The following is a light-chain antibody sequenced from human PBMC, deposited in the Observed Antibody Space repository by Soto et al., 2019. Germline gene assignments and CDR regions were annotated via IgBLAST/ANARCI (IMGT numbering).Light chain of an antibody. Sequence: EIVLTQSPGTLSLSPGDRATLSCRASQSVSSSDLASYQHKPGQAPRLLIYGASNRATGIPDRFSGGGSGTDFTLTISRLEPEDFAVYYCQQYGKSAMFTFGQGTKLEIK. J-gene: IGKJ2*01. CDR3: QQYGKSAMFT. V-gene: IGKV3-20*01. CDR2: GAS. CDR1: QSVSSSD.